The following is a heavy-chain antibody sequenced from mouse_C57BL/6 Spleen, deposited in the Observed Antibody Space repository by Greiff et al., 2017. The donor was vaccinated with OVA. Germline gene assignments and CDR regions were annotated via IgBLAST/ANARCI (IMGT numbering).Heavy chain of an antibody. CDR3: ARLTTVVMDY. CDR1: GYTFTSYW. J-gene: IGHJ4*01. CDR2: IDPSDSYT. V-gene: IGHV1-69*01. Sequence: QVQLQQPGAELVMPGASVKLSCKASGYTFTSYWMHWVKQRPGQGLEWIGEIDPSDSYTNYNQKFKGKSTLTVDKSSSTAYMQLSSLTSEDSAVYYCARLTTVVMDYWGQGTSVTVSS. D-gene: IGHD1-1*01.